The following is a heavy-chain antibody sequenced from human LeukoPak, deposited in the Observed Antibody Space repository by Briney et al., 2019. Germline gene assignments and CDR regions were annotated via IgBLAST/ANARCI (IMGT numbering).Heavy chain of an antibody. J-gene: IGHJ4*02. Sequence: GASVKVSCKASGYTFTSYPISWVRQAPGQGLEWMGWITTYNGYTKYAQKLQDRVTMTTDTPTTTAYMDLRGLRSDDTAVYCCARGYDYGDYVGDFDYWGQGTLVTVSS. CDR3: ARGYDYGDYVGDFDY. V-gene: IGHV1-18*01. D-gene: IGHD4-17*01. CDR2: ITTYNGYT. CDR1: GYTFTSYP.